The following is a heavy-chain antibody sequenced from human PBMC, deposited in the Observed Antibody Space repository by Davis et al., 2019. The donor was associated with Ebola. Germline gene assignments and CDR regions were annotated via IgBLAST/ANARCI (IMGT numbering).Heavy chain of an antibody. Sequence: GESLKISCKGSGYTFSSFWMNWVRQATGKGLEWVSAIGTAGDTYYPGSVKGRFTISRENAKNSLYLQMNSLRAEDTAVYYCARVLRAYNRYYGMDVWGQGTTVTVSS. CDR3: ARVLRAYNRYYGMDV. V-gene: IGHV3-13*01. J-gene: IGHJ6*02. D-gene: IGHD1-14*01. CDR2: IGTAGDT. CDR1: GYTFSSFW.